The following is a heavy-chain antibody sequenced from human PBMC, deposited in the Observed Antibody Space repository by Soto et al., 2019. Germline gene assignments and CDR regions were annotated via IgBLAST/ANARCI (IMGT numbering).Heavy chain of an antibody. V-gene: IGHV3-23*01. CDR1: AFTFNNYA. CDR2: IGGSGRTT. Sequence: EVQLLESGGGLVQPGGSLSLSCAASAFTFNNYAMSWVRQAPGKGLEWVSGIGGSGRTTYYADSVKGRFTISRDNSNNTLFLQLNSLRAEDTAVYYCAKSRYSDSSGDFYDYWGQGTLVTVSS. CDR3: AKSRYSDSSGDFYDY. J-gene: IGHJ4*02. D-gene: IGHD3-22*01.